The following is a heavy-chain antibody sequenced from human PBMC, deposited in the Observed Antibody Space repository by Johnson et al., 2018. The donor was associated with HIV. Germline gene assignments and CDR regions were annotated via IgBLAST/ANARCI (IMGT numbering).Heavy chain of an antibody. V-gene: IGHV3-30*04. CDR3: ARAGIVGATTAFDI. CDR2: ISYDGSNK. D-gene: IGHD1-26*01. Sequence: QVQLVESGGGVVQPGRSLRLSCAASGFTFSSYAMHWVRQAPGKGLEWVAVISYDGSNKYYADSVKGRFTISRDNAKNSLYLHMNSLRAEDTALYYCARAGIVGATTAFDIWGQGTMVTVSS. CDR1: GFTFSSYA. J-gene: IGHJ3*02.